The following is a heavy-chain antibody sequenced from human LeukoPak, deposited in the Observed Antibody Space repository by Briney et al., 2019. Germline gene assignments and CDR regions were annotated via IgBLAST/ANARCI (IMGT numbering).Heavy chain of an antibody. CDR3: ARDPVALVVVPAAAHDAFDI. D-gene: IGHD2-2*01. CDR1: GYSISSGYY. V-gene: IGHV4-38-2*02. Sequence: SETLSLTCTVSGYSISSGYYWGWIRQPPGKGLEWIGSIYHSGSTYHNPSLKSRVTISVDTSKNQFSLKLSSVTAADTAVYYCARDPVALVVVPAAAHDAFDIWGQGTMVTVSS. CDR2: IYHSGST. J-gene: IGHJ3*02.